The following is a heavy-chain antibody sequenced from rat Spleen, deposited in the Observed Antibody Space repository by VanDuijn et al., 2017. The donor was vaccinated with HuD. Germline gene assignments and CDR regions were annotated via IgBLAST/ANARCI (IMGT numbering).Heavy chain of an antibody. D-gene: IGHD1-11*01. CDR2: ISYIGGST. V-gene: IGHV5-7*01. J-gene: IGHJ1*01. CDR3: ARLREGSPYWYFDF. CDR1: GFTFSTFP. Sequence: EVQLVESGGGLVQPGRSLKLSCAASGFTFSTFPMAWVRQAPKKGLEWVATISYIGGSTHYRDPVKGRFTISSDNAKSTLDLQMDSLRSEYTATYYWARLREGSPYWYFDFWGQGTMVTVSS.